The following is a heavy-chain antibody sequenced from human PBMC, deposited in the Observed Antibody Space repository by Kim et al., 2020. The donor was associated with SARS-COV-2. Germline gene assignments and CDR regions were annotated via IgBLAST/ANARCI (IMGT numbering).Heavy chain of an antibody. CDR1: GFTVSSNY. D-gene: IGHD3-10*01. CDR2: IYSGGST. CDR3: ASAGGGYYGSGRFLPYYFDY. V-gene: IGHV3-53*01. J-gene: IGHJ4*02. Sequence: GGSLRLSCAASGFTVSSNYMSWVRQAPGKGLEWVSVIYSGGSTYYADSVKGRFTISRDNSKNTLYLQMNSLRAEDTAVYYCASAGGGYYGSGRFLPYYFDYCGQGTLVTVSS.